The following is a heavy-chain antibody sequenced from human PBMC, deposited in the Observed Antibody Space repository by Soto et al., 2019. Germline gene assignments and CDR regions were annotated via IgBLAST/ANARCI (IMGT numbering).Heavy chain of an antibody. J-gene: IGHJ4*02. V-gene: IGHV4-34*01. Sequence: SETLSLTCAVYGGSFSGYYWSWIRQPPGKGLEWIGEINHSGSTNYNPSLKSRVTISVDTSKNQFSLKLSSVTAEDTAVYYCARGRGYSSSFYFDYWGQGTLVTVSS. CDR2: INHSGST. D-gene: IGHD6-6*01. CDR1: GGSFSGYY. CDR3: ARGRGYSSSFYFDY.